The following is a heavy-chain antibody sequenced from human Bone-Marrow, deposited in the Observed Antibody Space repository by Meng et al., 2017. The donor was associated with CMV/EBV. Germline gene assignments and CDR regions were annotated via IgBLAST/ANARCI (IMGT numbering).Heavy chain of an antibody. V-gene: IGHV3-21*01. Sequence: GESLKISCAASGFTFSSYNMNWVRQAPGKGLDWVSSIGTNKSYIYYADSVKGRFTISRDNAKNSLYLQMNSLRVEDTAVYYCASGDQDDFWSGLGYGWGRGTLVTVSS. D-gene: IGHD3-3*01. CDR1: GFTFSSYN. CDR3: ASGDQDDFWSGLGYG. CDR2: IGTNKSYI. J-gene: IGHJ4*02.